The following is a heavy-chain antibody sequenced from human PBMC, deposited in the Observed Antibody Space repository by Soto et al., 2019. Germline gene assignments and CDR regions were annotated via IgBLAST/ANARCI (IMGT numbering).Heavy chain of an antibody. Sequence: TSKPLSLTCAVSGASIIGIYHWAWIRQSPGRGLEWIASIYHTGTTYYTPSLESRVTISVDTSKNQFSLRLSSVTAADSAIYFCARTDNVYYYPYLGRGHLVTVPS. CDR1: GASIIGIYH. J-gene: IGHJ4*02. CDR2: IYHTGTT. D-gene: IGHD3-10*01. CDR3: ARTDNVYYYPY. V-gene: IGHV4-38-2*01.